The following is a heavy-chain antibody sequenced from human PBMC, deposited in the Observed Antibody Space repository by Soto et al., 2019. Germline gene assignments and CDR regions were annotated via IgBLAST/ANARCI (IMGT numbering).Heavy chain of an antibody. J-gene: IGHJ6*02. CDR3: ARVVSGPYGMDV. D-gene: IGHD3-10*01. CDR2: INSDGSST. Sequence: GGSLRLSCAASGFTFSSYWMHWVRQAPGKGLVWVSRINSDGSSTSYADSVKGRFTISRDNAKNTLYLQMNSLRAEDTAVYYCARVVSGPYGMDVWGQGTTVTVSS. CDR1: GFTFSSYW. V-gene: IGHV3-74*01.